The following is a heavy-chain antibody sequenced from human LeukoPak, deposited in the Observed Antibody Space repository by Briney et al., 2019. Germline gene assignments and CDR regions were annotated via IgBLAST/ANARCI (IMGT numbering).Heavy chain of an antibody. CDR2: IYSGGST. CDR3: ARDRSSGYGIDY. J-gene: IGHJ4*02. CDR1: GFTVSSNF. Sequence: GGSLRLSCAASGFTVSSNFMSWVRQAPGKGLEWVSVIYSGGSTYYAGSVKGRFTISRDNSKNTLYLQMNSLRAEDTAVYYCARDRSSGYGIDYWGQGTLVTVSS. V-gene: IGHV3-53*01. D-gene: IGHD3-22*01.